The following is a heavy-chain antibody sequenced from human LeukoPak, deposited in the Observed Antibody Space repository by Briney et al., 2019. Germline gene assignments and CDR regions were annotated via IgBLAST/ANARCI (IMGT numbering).Heavy chain of an antibody. J-gene: IGHJ4*02. V-gene: IGHV3-43*02. CDR3: AKDIGLRFFDY. CDR2: ISGNGATT. D-gene: IGHD5-12*01. CDR1: GFTFDDYV. Sequence: GGSLRLSCAASGFTFDDYVMHWFRQAPGKGLEWASLISGNGATTYYADSVKGRFTISRDNSKNSLYLQMNSLRTEDTAFYYCAKDIGLRFFDYWGQGTLVTVSS.